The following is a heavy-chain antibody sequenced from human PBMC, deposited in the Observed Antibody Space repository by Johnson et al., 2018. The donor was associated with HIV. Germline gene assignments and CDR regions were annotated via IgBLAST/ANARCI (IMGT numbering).Heavy chain of an antibody. J-gene: IGHJ3*02. CDR2: ISYDGSNK. V-gene: IGHV3-30*14. CDR3: AREALPRGLQSSFGGAFDI. CDR1: GFTFSSYV. Sequence: QVRLVESGGGVVQPGRSLRLSCAASGFTFSSYVMSWVRQAPGKGLEWVAVISYDGSNKYYADFVKGRFTISRDTSENTVYLQMNSLRAEDTAVYYCAREALPRGLQSSFGGAFDIWGQGTMVTGSS. D-gene: IGHD4-23*01.